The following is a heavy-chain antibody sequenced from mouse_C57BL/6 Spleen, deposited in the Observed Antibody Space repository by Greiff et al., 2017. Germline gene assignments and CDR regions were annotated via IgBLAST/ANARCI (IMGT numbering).Heavy chain of an antibody. V-gene: IGHV5-16*01. CDR1: GFTFSDYY. J-gene: IGHJ3*01. CDR3: AREDYSNSWFAY. Sequence: EVKLVESEGGLVQPGSSMKLSCTASGFTFSDYYMAWVRQVPEKGLEWVANINYDGSSTYYLDSLKSRFIISRDNAKNILYLQMSSLKYEDTATYYCAREDYSNSWFAYWGQGTLVTVSA. D-gene: IGHD2-5*01. CDR2: INYDGSST.